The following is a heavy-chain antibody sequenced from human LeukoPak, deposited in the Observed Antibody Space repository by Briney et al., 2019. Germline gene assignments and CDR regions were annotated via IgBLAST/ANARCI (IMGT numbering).Heavy chain of an antibody. V-gene: IGHV3-30*02. D-gene: IGHD3-22*01. CDR2: IRYDGSNK. Sequence: GGSLRLSCAASGFTFSSYGMHWVRQAPGKGLEWVAFIRYDGSNKYYADSVKGRFTISRDNSKNTLYLQMNSLRAEDTAVYYCAKELTPRGYYYDSSGKFDYWGQGTLVIVSS. CDR1: GFTFSSYG. J-gene: IGHJ4*02. CDR3: AKELTPRGYYYDSSGKFDY.